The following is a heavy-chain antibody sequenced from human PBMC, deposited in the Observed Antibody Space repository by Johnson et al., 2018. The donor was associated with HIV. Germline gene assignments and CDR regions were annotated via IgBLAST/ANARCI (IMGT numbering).Heavy chain of an antibody. Sequence: MQLVESGGGVVRPGRSLRLSCAASGFTFDDYGMTWVRQPPGKGLEWVSGINWNGGSTGYADSVKGRFTISRDNSQNTLFLQMGSLRAEDMAVYYCARAPGWFDAFDIWGQGTMVTVSS. CDR1: GFTFDDYG. CDR3: ARAPGWFDAFDI. J-gene: IGHJ3*02. D-gene: IGHD6-19*01. CDR2: INWNGGST. V-gene: IGHV3-20*04.